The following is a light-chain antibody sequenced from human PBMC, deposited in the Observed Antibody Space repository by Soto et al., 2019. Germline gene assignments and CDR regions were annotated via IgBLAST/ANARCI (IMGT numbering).Light chain of an antibody. J-gene: IGLJ2*01. V-gene: IGLV4-60*02. CDR2: LEGSGSY. CDR1: SGHSSYI. Sequence: QPVLTQSSSASASLGSSVKLTCTLSSGHSSYIIAWHHQQPGKAPRYLMKLEGSGSYNKGSGVPDRFSGSSSGADRYLTISPLQFEDEANYYCETWDSNTRVFGGGTKLTVL. CDR3: ETWDSNTRV.